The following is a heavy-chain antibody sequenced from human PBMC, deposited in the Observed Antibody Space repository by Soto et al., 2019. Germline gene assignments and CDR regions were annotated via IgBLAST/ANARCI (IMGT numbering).Heavy chain of an antibody. D-gene: IGHD7-27*01. V-gene: IGHV4-59*11. J-gene: IGHJ4*02. CDR1: GGSISHHY. Sequence: QVQLQDSGPGLVKPSETLSLTCSVSGGSISHHYWSWLRQPPGKGLEWIGYIYYNGNTNYNPSLKSRVTMSVDTSRNQISLKLTTVTAADTAVYYCTRANWYSEYWGQGTLVTVSS. CDR2: IYYNGNT. CDR3: TRANWYSEY.